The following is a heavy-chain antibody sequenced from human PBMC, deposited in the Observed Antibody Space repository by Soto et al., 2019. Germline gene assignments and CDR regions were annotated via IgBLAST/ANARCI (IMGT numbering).Heavy chain of an antibody. CDR3: AKDPGPDDYGDCPDY. V-gene: IGHV3-30*18. J-gene: IGHJ4*02. CDR2: ISYDGSNK. CDR1: GFTFSSYG. D-gene: IGHD4-17*01. Sequence: QVQLVESGGGVVQPGRSLRLSCAAYGFTFSSYGMHWVRQAPGKGLDWVAVISYDGSNKYYADTVKGRFTISRDNSEHTLYLQMNSLRAEDTAVYYCAKDPGPDDYGDCPDYWGQGTLVTVSS.